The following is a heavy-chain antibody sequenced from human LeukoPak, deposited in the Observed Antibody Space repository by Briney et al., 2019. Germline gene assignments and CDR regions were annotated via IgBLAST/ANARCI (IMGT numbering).Heavy chain of an antibody. V-gene: IGHV4-59*01. D-gene: IGHD3-22*01. CDR2: IYYSGST. CDR3: ARGLNYYDSSGYFDY. J-gene: IGHJ4*02. CDR1: GGSISTYY. Sequence: SETLSLTCTVSGGSISTYYWSWIRQPPGKGLVWIGYIYYSGSTNYNPSLKSRVTISVDTSKNQFSLKLSTVTAADTAVYYCARGLNYYDSSGYFDYWGQGTLVTVSS.